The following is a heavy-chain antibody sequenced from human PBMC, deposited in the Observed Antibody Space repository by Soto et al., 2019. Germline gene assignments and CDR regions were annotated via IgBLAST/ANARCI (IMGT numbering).Heavy chain of an antibody. V-gene: IGHV3-23*01. D-gene: IGHD6-19*01. CDR1: GFTFSDHA. CDR3: VRDGSSGWHFDS. Sequence: AGGSLRLSCATSGFTFSDHAMHWVRQAPGEGLEWVSGVRGDFVTTPYADSVKGRFTISRDNAKNSMYLQMNSLRAEDTAVYYCVRDGSSGWHFDSWGQGTLVTVSS. J-gene: IGHJ4*02. CDR2: VRGDFVTT.